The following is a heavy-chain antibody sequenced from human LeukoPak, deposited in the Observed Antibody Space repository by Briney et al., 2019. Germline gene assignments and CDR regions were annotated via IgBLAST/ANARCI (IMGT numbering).Heavy chain of an antibody. Sequence: PSGTLSLTCAVPGGSISSSNWWSWVRQPPGKGLEWIGEIYHSGSTNYNPSLKSRVTISVDKSKNQFSLKLSSVTAADTAVYYCARAPYYYGSGSLFDYWGQGTLVTVSS. J-gene: IGHJ4*02. CDR2: IYHSGST. CDR3: ARAPYYYGSGSLFDY. CDR1: GGSISSSNW. V-gene: IGHV4-4*02. D-gene: IGHD3-10*01.